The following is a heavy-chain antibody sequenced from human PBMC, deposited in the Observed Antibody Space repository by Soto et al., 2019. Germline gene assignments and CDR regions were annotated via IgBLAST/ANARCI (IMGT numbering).Heavy chain of an antibody. CDR1: GFTFSDQY. Sequence: GGSLLLSCAGSGFTFSDQYIGWVRQAPGKGLESVGRSRDKPQGYSTAYAASVKGRFTTSRDESKNSAYLQMNSLKTEDTAVYYCVRATYFSDSSGYPRCLDYWGQGTMVTVSS. J-gene: IGHJ4*02. CDR2: SRDKPQGYST. D-gene: IGHD3-22*01. CDR3: VRATYFSDSSGYPRCLDY. V-gene: IGHV3-72*01.